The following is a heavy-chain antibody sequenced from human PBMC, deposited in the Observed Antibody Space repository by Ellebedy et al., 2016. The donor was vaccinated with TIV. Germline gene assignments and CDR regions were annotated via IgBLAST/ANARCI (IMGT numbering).Heavy chain of an antibody. V-gene: IGHV4-61*01. D-gene: IGHD1-26*01. CDR3: ARLASKGGARKYYFDY. Sequence: SETLSLXXTVSGGSVSSGSYYWSWIRQPPGKGLEWIGYIYYSGSTNYNPSLKSRVTISVDTSKNQFSLKLSSVTAADTAVYYCARLASKGGARKYYFDYWGQGTLVTVSS. CDR2: IYYSGST. CDR1: GGSVSSGSYY. J-gene: IGHJ4*02.